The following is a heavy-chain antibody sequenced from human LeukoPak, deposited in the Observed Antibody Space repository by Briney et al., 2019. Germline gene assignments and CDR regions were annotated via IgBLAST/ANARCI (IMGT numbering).Heavy chain of an antibody. CDR1: GGSIKGGGFF. CDR3: ARDHGRSYNYGSDALDI. Sequence: PSETLSLTCSVSGGSIKGGGFFWNWVRQHPGKGLEWIGHIYYSGSTSYNPSVKSRVTISVDTSKNRFSLKLTSVTAADTAMYYCARDHGRSYNYGSDALDIWGQGTLVIVSA. J-gene: IGHJ3*02. CDR2: IYYSGST. D-gene: IGHD5-18*01. V-gene: IGHV4-31*03.